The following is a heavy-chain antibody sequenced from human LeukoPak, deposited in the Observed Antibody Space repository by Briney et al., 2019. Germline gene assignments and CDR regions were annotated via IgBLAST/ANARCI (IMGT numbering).Heavy chain of an antibody. J-gene: IGHJ4*02. CDR3: ARREDCSSTNCRDY. D-gene: IGHD2-2*01. V-gene: IGHV5-51*01. Sequence: GYIXTSYXXXWGRQVPGKGLXXRGLIYPGDSDTRYSPSFQGQVTISADKSGRTASLKWRSLQASGTAKYCCARREDCSSTNCRDYWGQGTLVTVSS. CDR2: IYPGDSDT. CDR1: GYIXTSYX.